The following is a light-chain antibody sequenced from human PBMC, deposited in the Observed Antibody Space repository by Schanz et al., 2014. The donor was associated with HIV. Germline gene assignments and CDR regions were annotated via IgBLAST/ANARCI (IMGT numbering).Light chain of an antibody. Sequence: EIVMTQSPATLSLSPGERATLSCRASQSVSSYLAWYQQKPGQAPRLLIYGASSRATGIPDRFSGSGSGTDFTLTISRLESEDFAVYYCQQYGSSPLFGQGTKVEIK. CDR1: QSVSSY. J-gene: IGKJ1*01. V-gene: IGKV3-20*01. CDR3: QQYGSSPL. CDR2: GAS.